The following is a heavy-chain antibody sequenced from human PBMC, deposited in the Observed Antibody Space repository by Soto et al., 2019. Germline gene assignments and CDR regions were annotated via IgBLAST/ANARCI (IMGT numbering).Heavy chain of an antibody. Sequence: QVQLVQSGAEVKKPGASVKVSCKTSGYTFTSYAMHWVRQAPGQRLEWMGWINAGNGNTKYSQKFQGRVTITIDTSASTAYMELGSLRSEDTAIYYCARDLGGWPDYWGQGTLVTVSS. J-gene: IGHJ4*02. V-gene: IGHV1-3*01. D-gene: IGHD6-19*01. CDR2: INAGNGNT. CDR1: GYTFTSYA. CDR3: ARDLGGWPDY.